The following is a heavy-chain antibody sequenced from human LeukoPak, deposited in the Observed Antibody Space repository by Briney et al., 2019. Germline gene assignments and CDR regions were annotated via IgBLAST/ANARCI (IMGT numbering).Heavy chain of an antibody. Sequence: SVKVSCKASGGTFSSYAISWVRQAPGQGLEWMGGIIPIFGTANYAQKFQGRVTITADKSTSTAYMELSSLRSEDTAVYYCARCGYSSSSAYYYYYYMDVWGKGTTVTVSS. D-gene: IGHD6-6*01. CDR3: ARCGYSSSSAYYYYYYMDV. CDR2: IIPIFGTA. V-gene: IGHV1-69*06. J-gene: IGHJ6*03. CDR1: GGTFSSYA.